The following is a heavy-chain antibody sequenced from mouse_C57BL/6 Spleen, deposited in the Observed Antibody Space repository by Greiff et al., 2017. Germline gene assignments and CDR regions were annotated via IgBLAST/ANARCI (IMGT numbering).Heavy chain of an antibody. V-gene: IGHV1-53*01. Sequence: QVQLQQPGTELVKPGASVKLSCKASGYTFTSYWMHWVKQRPGPGLEWIGNINPSNGGTNYNEKFKSKATLTVDKSSSTAYMQLSSLTSEDSAVYYFARSYSNGDYFDYWGQGTTLTVSS. D-gene: IGHD2-5*01. J-gene: IGHJ2*01. CDR1: GYTFTSYW. CDR3: ARSYSNGDYFDY. CDR2: INPSNGGT.